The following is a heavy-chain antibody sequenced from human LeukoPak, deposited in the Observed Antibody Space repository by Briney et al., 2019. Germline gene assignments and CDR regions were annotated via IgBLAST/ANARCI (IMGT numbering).Heavy chain of an antibody. Sequence: ASVKVSCKASGYTFTSYGISWVRQAPGQGLEWMGWIRAYNGNTTYGQKLQGRVTMTTDTSTSTAYMELRSLRSDDTAVYYCARVPLGYCSSTSCPRGDWFDPWGQGTLVTVSS. J-gene: IGHJ5*02. D-gene: IGHD2-2*01. CDR3: ARVPLGYCSSTSCPRGDWFDP. CDR2: IRAYNGNT. CDR1: GYTFTSYG. V-gene: IGHV1-18*01.